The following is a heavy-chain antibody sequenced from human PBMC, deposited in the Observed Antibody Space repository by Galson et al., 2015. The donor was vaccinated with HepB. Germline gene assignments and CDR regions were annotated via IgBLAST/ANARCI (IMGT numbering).Heavy chain of an antibody. CDR1: GFTFSSYW. CDR2: IKQDGSEK. Sequence: SLRLSCAASGFTFSSYWMSWVRQAPGKGLEWVANIKQDGSEKYYVDSVKGRFTISRDNAKNSLYLLMNSLRAEDTAVYYCARDRGGYSSGWSDYWGQGTLVTVSS. D-gene: IGHD6-19*01. J-gene: IGHJ4*02. V-gene: IGHV3-7*03. CDR3: ARDRGGYSSGWSDY.